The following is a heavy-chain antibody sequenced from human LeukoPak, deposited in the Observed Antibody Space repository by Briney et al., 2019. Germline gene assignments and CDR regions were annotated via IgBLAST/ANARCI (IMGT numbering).Heavy chain of an antibody. Sequence: SETLSLTCTVSGGSLSSGSYYWSWIRQPAGKGLEWIGRIYTSESTNYNPSLKSRVTISVDTSKNQFSLKLSSVTAADTAVYYCARGDYPHAFDIWGQGTMVTVSS. CDR2: IYTSEST. CDR1: GGSLSSGSYY. V-gene: IGHV4-61*02. CDR3: ARGDYPHAFDI. D-gene: IGHD4-17*01. J-gene: IGHJ3*02.